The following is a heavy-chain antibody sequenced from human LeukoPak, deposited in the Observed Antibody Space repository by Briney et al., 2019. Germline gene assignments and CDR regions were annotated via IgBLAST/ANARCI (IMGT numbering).Heavy chain of an antibody. D-gene: IGHD1-26*01. CDR3: ARAQMGAPTDY. Sequence: GGSLRLSCAASGFTFSNYAMYWVRQAPGKGLVWVSRISSDGSSIIYADSVKGRFTISRDIAKNTLYLQMNSLRAEDTAVYYCARAQMGAPTDYWGQGTLVAVSS. CDR2: ISSDGSSI. CDR1: GFTFSNYA. V-gene: IGHV3-74*01. J-gene: IGHJ4*02.